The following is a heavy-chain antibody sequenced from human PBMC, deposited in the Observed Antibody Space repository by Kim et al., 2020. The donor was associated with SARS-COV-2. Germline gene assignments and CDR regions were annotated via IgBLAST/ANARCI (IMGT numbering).Heavy chain of an antibody. J-gene: IGHJ4*02. CDR1: GGSFSGYY. V-gene: IGHV4-34*01. D-gene: IGHD3-10*01. Sequence: SETLSLTCAVYGGSFSGYYWSWIRQPPGKGLEWIGEINHSGSTNYNPSLKSRVTISVDTSKNQFSLKLSSVTAADTAVYYCESKGMGYWGQGTLVTVSS. CDR3: ESKGMGY. CDR2: INHSGST.